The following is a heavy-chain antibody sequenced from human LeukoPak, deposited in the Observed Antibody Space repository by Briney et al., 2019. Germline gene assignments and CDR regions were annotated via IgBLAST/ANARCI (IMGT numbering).Heavy chain of an antibody. CDR2: ISGSGGST. J-gene: IGHJ3*02. CDR1: GFTFSSYA. V-gene: IGHV3-23*01. D-gene: IGHD1-26*01. Sequence: GGSLRLSCAASGFTFSSYAMSWVRQAPGKGLEWVSAISGSGGSTYYADSVKGRFTISRDNSKNTLYLQMNSLRAGDTAVYYCARVGATHHDAFDIWGQGTMVTVSS. CDR3: ARVGATHHDAFDI.